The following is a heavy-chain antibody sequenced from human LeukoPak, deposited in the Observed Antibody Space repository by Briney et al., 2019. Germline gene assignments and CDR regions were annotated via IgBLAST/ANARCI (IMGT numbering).Heavy chain of an antibody. CDR3: GTITGVYAFDI. J-gene: IGHJ3*02. CDR2: FDPEDGET. D-gene: IGHD1-14*01. CDR1: GYTLTELS. Sequence: GASVKVSCKVSGYTLTELSMHWVRQAPGKGKEWMGGFDPEDGETIYAQKFQGRVTMTEDTSTDTAYLELSSPRSEDTAVYYCGTITGVYAFDIWGQGTMVTVSS. V-gene: IGHV1-24*01.